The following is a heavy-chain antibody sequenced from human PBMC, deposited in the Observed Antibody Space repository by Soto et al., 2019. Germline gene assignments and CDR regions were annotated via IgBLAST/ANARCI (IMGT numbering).Heavy chain of an antibody. V-gene: IGHV3-21*01. D-gene: IGHD3-3*01. Sequence: PGGSLRLSCAASGFTFGSYSMNWVRQAPGKGLEWVSSISSSSSYIYYADSVKGRFTISRDNAKNSLYLQMNSLRAEDTAVYYCARDFWSGYYGDVWGQGTTVTVSS. CDR2: ISSSSSYI. CDR3: ARDFWSGYYGDV. CDR1: GFTFGSYS. J-gene: IGHJ6*02.